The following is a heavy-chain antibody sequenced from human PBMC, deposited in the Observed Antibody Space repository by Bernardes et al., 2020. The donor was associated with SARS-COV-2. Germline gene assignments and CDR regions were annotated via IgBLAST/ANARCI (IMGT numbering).Heavy chain of an antibody. J-gene: IGHJ4*02. D-gene: IGHD2-15*01. CDR1: GGSISNYY. Sequence: SETLSLTCTVSGGSISNYYWSWIRQPPGKGLEWIGYIFYSGNTNYNPSLKSRVTMSVDTSKNQFSLKLSSVTAADTAVYYCARDQGGGSRNYYFDYWGQGTLVTVSS. V-gene: IGHV4-59*01. CDR2: IFYSGNT. CDR3: ARDQGGGSRNYYFDY.